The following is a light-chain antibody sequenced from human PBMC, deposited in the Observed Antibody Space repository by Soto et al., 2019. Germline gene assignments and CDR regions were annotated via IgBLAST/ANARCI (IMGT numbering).Light chain of an antibody. CDR1: STDVGGYNY. CDR2: DVS. Sequence: QSALTQPASVSGSPGQSITISCTGTSTDVGGYNYVSWYQQHPGKAPKLVINDVSNRPSGVSNRFSGSKSGNTASLTISGLQAEDEADYYCSSYTSSSTRVFGGGTKLTVL. V-gene: IGLV2-14*03. J-gene: IGLJ2*01. CDR3: SSYTSSSTRV.